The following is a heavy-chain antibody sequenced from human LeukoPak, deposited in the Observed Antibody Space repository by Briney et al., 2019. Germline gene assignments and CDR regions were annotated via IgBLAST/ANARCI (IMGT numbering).Heavy chain of an antibody. D-gene: IGHD3-16*01. CDR3: ARLRDLYNVFEY. Sequence: SETLSLTCTVSGGSISNSYWSWIRRPPGKGLEWIGYIHYSGKTNHNPSLKSRVTISVDTSKNQFSLKLSSVTAADTAVYYCARLRDLYNVFEYWGQGALVTVSS. CDR1: GGSISNSY. V-gene: IGHV4-59*12. CDR2: IHYSGKT. J-gene: IGHJ4*02.